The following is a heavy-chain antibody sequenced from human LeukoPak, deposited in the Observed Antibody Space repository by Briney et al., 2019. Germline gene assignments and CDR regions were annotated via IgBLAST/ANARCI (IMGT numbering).Heavy chain of an antibody. CDR3: AKDRTFLDY. D-gene: IGHD2/OR15-2a*01. J-gene: IGHJ4*02. V-gene: IGHV3-21*01. Sequence: PGGSLRLSCAASGFTFSSYTMNRVRQAPGKGLEWVSSISSSSNYRYYADSVRGRFTISRDNAKKSLYLQMNSLRAEDTAVYYCAKDRTFLDYWGQGTLVTVSS. CDR2: ISSSSNYR. CDR1: GFTFSSYT.